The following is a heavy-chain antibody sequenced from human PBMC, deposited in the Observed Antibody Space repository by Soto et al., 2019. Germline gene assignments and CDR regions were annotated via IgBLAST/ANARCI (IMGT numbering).Heavy chain of an antibody. CDR2: ISPYTGHP. CDR3: ARQFYYDTIGFNYDYLDY. V-gene: IGHV1-18*01. J-gene: IGHJ4*01. Sequence: QAPGQGLEWMGWISPYTGHPNYDHSLRGRLSLSTDTSTSTAYMELGSLGSDDPAVYYCARQFYYDTIGFNYDYLDYSGQGTLVTVSS. D-gene: IGHD3-22*01.